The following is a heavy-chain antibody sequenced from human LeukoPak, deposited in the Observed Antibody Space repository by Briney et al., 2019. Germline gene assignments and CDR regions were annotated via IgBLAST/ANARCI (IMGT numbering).Heavy chain of an antibody. Sequence: PGGSLRLSCAASGFTFSSYAMSWVRQAPGKGLEWVSAISGSGGSTYYVDSVKGRFTISRDNSKNTLYLQMNSLRAEDTAVYYCARGGVNTMLRGVIRYYYMDVWGKGTTVTISS. D-gene: IGHD3-10*01. V-gene: IGHV3-23*01. CDR1: GFTFSSYA. J-gene: IGHJ6*03. CDR3: ARGGVNTMLRGVIRYYYMDV. CDR2: ISGSGGST.